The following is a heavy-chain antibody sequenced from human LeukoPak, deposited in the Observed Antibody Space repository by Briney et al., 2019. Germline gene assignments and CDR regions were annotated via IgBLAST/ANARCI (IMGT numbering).Heavy chain of an antibody. CDR3: ATARSTYYYDSSGYDY. Sequence: ASVKVSCKVSGYTLTELSMHWVRQAPGKGLEWMGGFDPEDGETIYAQKFQGRVTMTEDTSTDTAYMELSSLRSEDTAVYYCATARSTYYYDSSGYDYWGQGTLVTVSS. CDR2: FDPEDGET. J-gene: IGHJ4*02. CDR1: GYTLTELS. D-gene: IGHD3-22*01. V-gene: IGHV1-24*01.